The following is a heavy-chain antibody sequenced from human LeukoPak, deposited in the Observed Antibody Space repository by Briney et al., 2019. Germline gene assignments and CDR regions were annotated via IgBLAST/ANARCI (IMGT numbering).Heavy chain of an antibody. Sequence: GGSLRLSCEGSAFIFSGHWMNWVRQTPGKGLEWVASIKEDGSERQYVDSVKGRFSISRDNTKGSLFLQLNSLRAEDTAVYYCAEKYGDYGYFDYWGQGTLVTVSS. CDR2: IKEDGSER. CDR3: AEKYGDYGYFDY. D-gene: IGHD4-17*01. J-gene: IGHJ4*02. V-gene: IGHV3-7*03. CDR1: AFIFSGHW.